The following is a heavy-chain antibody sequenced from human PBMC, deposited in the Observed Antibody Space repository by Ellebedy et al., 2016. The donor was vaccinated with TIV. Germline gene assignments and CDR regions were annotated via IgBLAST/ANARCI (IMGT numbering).Heavy chain of an antibody. Sequence: GGSLRLSXAASGFTFSSYAMSWVRQAPGKGLEWVSAISGSGGSTYYADSVKGRFTISRDNSKNTLYLQMNSLRAEDTAVYYCAKDRQYHKMVITSVFDYWGQGTLVTVSS. D-gene: IGHD4/OR15-4a*01. V-gene: IGHV3-23*01. CDR2: ISGSGGST. J-gene: IGHJ4*02. CDR1: GFTFSSYA. CDR3: AKDRQYHKMVITSVFDY.